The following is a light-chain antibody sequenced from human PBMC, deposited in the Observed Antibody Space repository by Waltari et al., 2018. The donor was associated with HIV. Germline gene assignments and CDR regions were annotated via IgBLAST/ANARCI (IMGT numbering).Light chain of an antibody. Sequence: IVMTQTPLSSPVTLGQPASISCRSSQSLLHSDGNTYLNWLQQRPGQPPRLLIYKISRRFSGVPDRFSGSGAGTDFTLKISRVEAEDVGVYYCMQATQVPYTFGQGTKLEIK. CDR2: KIS. V-gene: IGKV2-24*01. CDR1: QSLLHSDGNTY. J-gene: IGKJ2*01. CDR3: MQATQVPYT.